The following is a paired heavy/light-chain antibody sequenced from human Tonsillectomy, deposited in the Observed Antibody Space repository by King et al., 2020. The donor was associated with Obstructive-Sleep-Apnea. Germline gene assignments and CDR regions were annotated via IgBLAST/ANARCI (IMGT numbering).Heavy chain of an antibody. CDR1: GFTFSSYA. D-gene: IGHD2-21*02. J-gene: IGHJ4*02. CDR2: ISYDGSNK. V-gene: IGHV3-30-3*01. CDR3: ARSSYCGGDCQGNYFDY. Sequence: QVQLVESGGGVVQPGRSLRLSCAASGFTFSSYAMHWVRQAPGKGLEWVAVISYDGSNKYYADSVKGRFTISRDNSKNTLYLQMNSLRAEDTAVYYCARSSYCGGDCQGNYFDYWGQGTLVTVSS.
Light chain of an antibody. J-gene: IGLJ2*01. Sequence: SYELTQPPSVSVSPGQTARITCSGDALPKQYAYWYQQKPGQAPVLVIYKDSERPSGIPERFSGSSSGTTVTLTISGVQAEDEADYYCQSADSSGTYAVVFGGGTKLTVL. CDR1: ALPKQY. CDR2: KDS. CDR3: QSADSSGTYAVV. V-gene: IGLV3-25*02.